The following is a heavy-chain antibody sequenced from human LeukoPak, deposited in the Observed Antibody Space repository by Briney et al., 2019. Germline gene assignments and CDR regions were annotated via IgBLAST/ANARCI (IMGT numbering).Heavy chain of an antibody. V-gene: IGHV1-3*01. CDR2: NNAGNGHT. D-gene: IGHD6-19*01. CDR1: GYTFSNYA. Sequence: ASVKVSCKASGYTFSNYAIHWVRQVPGQRFEWMGWNNAGNGHTKYSQNFQGRVTITRDTSASTAYMELSSLRSEDTAVYYCARGDSSPECDYWGQGTLVTVSS. J-gene: IGHJ4*02. CDR3: ARGDSSPECDY.